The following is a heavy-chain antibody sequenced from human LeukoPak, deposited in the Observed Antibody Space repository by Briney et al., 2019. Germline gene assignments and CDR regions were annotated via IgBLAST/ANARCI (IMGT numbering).Heavy chain of an antibody. D-gene: IGHD5-18*01. J-gene: IGHJ4*02. CDR2: INHSGST. Sequence: PSETLSLTCAVYGGSFSGYYWSWIRQPPGKGLEWIGEINHSGSTNYNPSLKSRVTISVDTSMNQFSLKLSSVTAADTAVYYCAREKGNSYGYDYWGQGTLVTVSS. V-gene: IGHV4-34*01. CDR3: AREKGNSYGYDY. CDR1: GGSFSGYY.